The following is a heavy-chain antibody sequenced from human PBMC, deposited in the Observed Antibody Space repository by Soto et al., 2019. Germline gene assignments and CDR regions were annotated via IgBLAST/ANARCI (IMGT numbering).Heavy chain of an antibody. CDR1: GFTFSDYY. CDR3: ARVLQQLVLGFGMDV. J-gene: IGHJ6*02. D-gene: IGHD6-13*01. CDR2: ISSRGNNI. V-gene: IGHV3-11*01. Sequence: QVQLVESGGGLVKVGGSLRLSCAASGFTFSDYYLSWIRQAPGKGLECISYISSRGNNIYYADSVEGRFTISRDDAKNSLYLQMNSLRAEDTAVYYCARVLQQLVLGFGMDVWGQGTTVTVSS.